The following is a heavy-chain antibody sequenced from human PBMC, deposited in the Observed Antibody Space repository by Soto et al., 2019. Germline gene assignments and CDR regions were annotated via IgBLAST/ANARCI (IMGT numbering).Heavy chain of an antibody. CDR3: ARGGISHWAYFYYMDV. CDR1: GGSLIDYF. J-gene: IGHJ6*03. Sequence: SETLSLTCVVSGGSLIDYFWSWIRQPPGMALEWIGEINHLGSINYNPSLKSRVTMSVDTSKNQFSLTLNSVTAADTATYYCARGGISHWAYFYYMDVWDRGTTVTVSS. CDR2: INHLGSI. V-gene: IGHV4-34*01. D-gene: IGHD2-21*01.